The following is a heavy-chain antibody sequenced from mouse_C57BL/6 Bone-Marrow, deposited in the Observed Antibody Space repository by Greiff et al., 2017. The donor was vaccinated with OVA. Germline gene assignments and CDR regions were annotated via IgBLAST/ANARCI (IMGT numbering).Heavy chain of an antibody. Sequence: VKLVESGPELVKPGASVKISCKASGYSFTSYYIHWVKQRPGQGLEWIGWIYPGSGNTKYNEKFKGKATLTADTSSSTAYMQLSSLTSEDSAVYYCARMAFYWYFDVWGTGTTVTVSS. CDR2: IYPGSGNT. V-gene: IGHV1-66*01. CDR3: ARMAFYWYFDV. CDR1: GYSFTSYY. J-gene: IGHJ1*03.